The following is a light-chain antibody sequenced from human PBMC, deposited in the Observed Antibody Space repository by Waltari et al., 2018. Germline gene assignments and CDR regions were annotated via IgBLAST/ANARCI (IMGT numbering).Light chain of an antibody. V-gene: IGLV2-8*01. CDR1: SSDVGGYHY. CDR2: EVS. J-gene: IGLJ3*02. CDR3: SSYAGSNNFRV. Sequence: QSALTQPPSASGSPGQSVTISCTGTSSDVGGYHYVPWYQQHPGKAPKLMIYEVSKRPSGVPDRFSGSKSGNTASLTVSGLQAEDEADYYCSSYAGSNNFRVFGGGTKLTVL.